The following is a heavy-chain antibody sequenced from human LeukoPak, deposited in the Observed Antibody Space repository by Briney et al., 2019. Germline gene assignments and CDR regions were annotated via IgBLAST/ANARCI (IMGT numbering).Heavy chain of an antibody. Sequence: GASVKVSCKASGGTFSSYAISWVRQAPGQGLEWMGRIIPILGIANYAQKFQGRVTITADKSTSTAYMELSSLRSEDTAVYCCARSVSRGGQYYFDYWGQGTLVTVSS. CDR1: GGTFSSYA. J-gene: IGHJ4*02. D-gene: IGHD3-10*01. CDR2: IIPILGIA. V-gene: IGHV1-69*04. CDR3: ARSVSRGGQYYFDY.